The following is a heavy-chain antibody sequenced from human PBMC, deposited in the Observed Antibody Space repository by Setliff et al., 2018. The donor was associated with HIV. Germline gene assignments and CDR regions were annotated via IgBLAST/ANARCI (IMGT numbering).Heavy chain of an antibody. CDR1: GYRIYRYW. CDR2: IYPGDSVT. D-gene: IGHD1-26*01. J-gene: IGHJ4*02. CDR3: TRRRRAPGTESLEAY. Sequence: PGESLKISCKGSGYRIYRYWIAWVRQMPGKGLEWIGVIYPGDSVTRYSPSFQGQVSISADTSITTAYLQWSSLKASDTAIYYCTRRRRAPGTESLEAYWGQGTLVTVSS. V-gene: IGHV5-51*01.